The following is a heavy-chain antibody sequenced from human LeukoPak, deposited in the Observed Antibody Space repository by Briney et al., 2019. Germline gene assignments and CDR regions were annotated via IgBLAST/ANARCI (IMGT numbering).Heavy chain of an antibody. D-gene: IGHD6-13*01. CDR2: ISSSGSTI. Sequence: GGSLRLSCAASGFTLSSYEMNWVRQAPGKGLEWVSYISSSGSTIYYADSVKGRFTISRDNAKNSLYLQMNSLRAEDTAVYYCARDSVAAAGTRSKYNWFDPWGQGTLVTVSS. CDR3: ARDSVAAAGTRSKYNWFDP. CDR1: GFTLSSYE. J-gene: IGHJ5*02. V-gene: IGHV3-48*03.